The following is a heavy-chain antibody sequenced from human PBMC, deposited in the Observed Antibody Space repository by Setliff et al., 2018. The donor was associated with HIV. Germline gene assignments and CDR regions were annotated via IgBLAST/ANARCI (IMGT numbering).Heavy chain of an antibody. CDR2: LYYRGTT. J-gene: IGHJ6*03. CDR1: GGSFSSYY. D-gene: IGHD2-21*02. CDR3: ARGVLITKRVTQTGGYYYYTDV. V-gene: IGHV4-39*01. Sequence: SETLSLTCAVYGGSFSSYYWGWIRQPPGKGPEWIGSLYYRGTTYYNPSLKSRVTISTGTSNNQFSLTLSSVTAADTAVYYCARGVLITKRVTQTGGYYYYTDVWGKGTTVTVSS.